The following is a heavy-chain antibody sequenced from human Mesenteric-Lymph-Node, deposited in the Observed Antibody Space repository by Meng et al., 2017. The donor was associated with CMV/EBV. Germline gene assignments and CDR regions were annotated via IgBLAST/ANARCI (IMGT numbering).Heavy chain of an antibody. CDR1: GFTFSSYW. J-gene: IGHJ4*02. D-gene: IGHD2-2*01. CDR2: IKQDGSEK. CDR3: ARNLVPAAFDY. V-gene: IGHV3-7*01. Sequence: GESLKISCPASGFTFSSYWMSWVRQAPGKGLEWVANIKQDGSEKYYVDSVKGRITISRDNAKNSLYLQMHSLRAEDTAVYYCARNLVPAAFDYWGQGTLVTVSS.